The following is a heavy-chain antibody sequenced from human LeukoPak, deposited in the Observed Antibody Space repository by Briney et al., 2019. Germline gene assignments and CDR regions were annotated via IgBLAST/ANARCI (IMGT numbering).Heavy chain of an antibody. D-gene: IGHD2-2*01. J-gene: IGHJ3*02. CDR1: GGTFGSYA. Sequence: SVKVSCKASGGTFGSYAIGWVRQAPGQGLERMGGIIPIFGTTNYAQKFQGRVTTTADESTSTAYMELSSLRSEDTAVYYCAREQYIVVVPVATGGAFDIWGQGTMVTVSS. CDR3: AREQYIVVVPVATGGAFDI. V-gene: IGHV1-69*13. CDR2: IIPIFGTT.